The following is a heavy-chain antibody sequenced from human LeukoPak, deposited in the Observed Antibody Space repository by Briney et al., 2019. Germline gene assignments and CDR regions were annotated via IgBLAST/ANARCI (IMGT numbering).Heavy chain of an antibody. CDR3: ARGTDCSGGSCLDY. D-gene: IGHD2-15*01. CDR2: INPDSGGA. CDR1: GYTFTGNF. V-gene: IGHV1-2*06. Sequence: ASVKVSCKASGYTFTGNFMHWVRQAPGQGLEWMGLINPDSGGANYAQNFQGRVTMTRDTSISTVYMELSRLRSDGTAVYYCARGTDCSGGSCLDYWGQGTLVTVSS. J-gene: IGHJ4*02.